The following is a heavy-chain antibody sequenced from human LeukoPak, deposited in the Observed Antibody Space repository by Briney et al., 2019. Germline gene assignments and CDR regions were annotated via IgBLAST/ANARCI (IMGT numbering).Heavy chain of an antibody. V-gene: IGHV3-33*08. CDR3: ARASGGNSPLRDY. J-gene: IGHJ4*02. D-gene: IGHD4-23*01. CDR1: GFNFNDYA. Sequence: GGSLRLSCAASGFNFNDYAMTWVRQAPGKGLEWVAVIWNDGKNKEYADSVKGRFTISRDESRNTVYLQMNSLRAEDTAVYYCARASGGNSPLRDYWGQGTLVTVSS. CDR2: IWNDGKNK.